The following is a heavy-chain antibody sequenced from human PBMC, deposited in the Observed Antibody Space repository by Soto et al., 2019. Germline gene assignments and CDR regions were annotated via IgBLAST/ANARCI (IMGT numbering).Heavy chain of an antibody. J-gene: IGHJ3*02. V-gene: IGHV1-18*01. Sequence: QVQLVQSGAEVKKPGASVKVSCKASGYTFTSYGISWVRQAPGQGLEWMGWISAYNGNTNYAQKLQGRVTMTTDTSTSTAYMELRSLRSDDTAVYYCARVLQMYYDFWSGSFAFDIWGQGTMVTVSS. CDR3: ARVLQMYYDFWSGSFAFDI. CDR1: GYTFTSYG. CDR2: ISAYNGNT. D-gene: IGHD3-3*01.